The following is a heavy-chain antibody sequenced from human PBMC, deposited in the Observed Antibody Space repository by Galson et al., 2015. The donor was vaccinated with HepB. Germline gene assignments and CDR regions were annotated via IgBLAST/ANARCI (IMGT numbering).Heavy chain of an antibody. V-gene: IGHV3-23*01. CDR2: ISGSGSRA. J-gene: IGHJ4*02. CDR1: GFSFNNYA. Sequence: SMRPPCAASGFSFNNYALNWVRQAPGKGLQWVSVISGSGSRASYAESLRGRFTTSRDNSQNTTYLQMNSLRVDDTAIYYCAKHDLYGDSSRDGSFDVWGQGTLVTVSS. CDR3: AKHDLYGDSSRDGSFDV. D-gene: IGHD4-17*01.